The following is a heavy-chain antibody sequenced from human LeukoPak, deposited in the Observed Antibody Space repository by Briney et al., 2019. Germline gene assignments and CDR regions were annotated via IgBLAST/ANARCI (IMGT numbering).Heavy chain of an antibody. CDR3: ARRYYYDSSGYPDAFDI. CDR1: GGSISSYY. CDR2: IYYSGST. D-gene: IGHD3-22*01. J-gene: IGHJ3*02. V-gene: IGHV4-59*08. Sequence: SETLSPTCTVSGGSISSYYWSWIRQPPGKGLEWIGYIYYSGSTNYNPSLKSRVTISVDTSKNQFSLKLSSVTAADTAVYYCARRYYYDSSGYPDAFDIWGQGTMVTVSS.